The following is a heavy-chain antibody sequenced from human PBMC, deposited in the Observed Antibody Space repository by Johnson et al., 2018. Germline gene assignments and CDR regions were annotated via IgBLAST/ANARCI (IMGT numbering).Heavy chain of an antibody. D-gene: IGHD3-22*01. Sequence: QVQLVESGAEVKKPGSSVKVSCKASGGTFSSYTVTWVRQAPGQGLEWMGRIIPILGLANYAQKFQGRVTLTADTSTSTVYMELGSLISEDTAVYYCARDPIPDYSESCGSTFDIWGQGTMVTVSS. CDR2: IIPILGLA. CDR3: ARDPIPDYSESCGSTFDI. CDR1: GGTFSSYT. J-gene: IGHJ3*02. V-gene: IGHV1-69*08.